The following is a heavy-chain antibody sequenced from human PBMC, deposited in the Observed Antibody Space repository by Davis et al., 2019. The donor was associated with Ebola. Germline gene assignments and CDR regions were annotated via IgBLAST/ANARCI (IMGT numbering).Heavy chain of an antibody. CDR2: IYYSGST. V-gene: IGHV4-39*01. CDR3: ARPTKNNYGDYPGAFDI. J-gene: IGHJ3*02. CDR1: GGSISSSNYY. Sequence: PSETLSLTCTVSGGSISSSNYYWGWIRQPPGKGLEWIGSIYYSGSTYYNPSLKSRVTISVDTSKNQFSLRLSSVTAADTAVYYCARPTKNNYGDYPGAFDIWGQGTMVTVSS. D-gene: IGHD4-17*01.